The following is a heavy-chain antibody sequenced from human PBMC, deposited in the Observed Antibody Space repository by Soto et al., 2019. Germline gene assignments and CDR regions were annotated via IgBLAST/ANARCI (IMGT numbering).Heavy chain of an antibody. Sequence: QITLKESGPPLVKPTQTLTLTCTFSGFSLSTSGVGVGWIRQPPGKALEWLALIYWDDDKRYSPSLKSRLPMPKNXAKNQVVLTMTNMDPVDTATYSCAHVYGGYDNFDYWGQGTLVTVSS. CDR3: AHVYGGYDNFDY. J-gene: IGHJ4*02. D-gene: IGHD5-12*01. V-gene: IGHV2-5*02. CDR2: IYWDDDK. CDR1: GFSLSTSGVG.